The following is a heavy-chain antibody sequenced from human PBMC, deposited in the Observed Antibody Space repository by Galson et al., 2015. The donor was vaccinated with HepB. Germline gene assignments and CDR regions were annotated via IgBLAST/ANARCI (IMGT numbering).Heavy chain of an antibody. J-gene: IGHJ4*02. V-gene: IGHV3-30*03. Sequence: SLRLSCAASGSTFSTSSMHWVRQAPGKGLEWVAVILKDGSNKYYVDSVKGRFTISRDNSKNMLYLEMNSLRAEDTAVYYCARSRGQLANFDYWGQGTLVIVSS. CDR1: GSTFSTSS. CDR2: ILKDGSNK. CDR3: ARSRGQLANFDY. D-gene: IGHD6-6*01.